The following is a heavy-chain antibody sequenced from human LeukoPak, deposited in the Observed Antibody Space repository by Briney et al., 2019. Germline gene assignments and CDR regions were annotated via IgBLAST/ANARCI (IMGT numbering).Heavy chain of an antibody. D-gene: IGHD2-15*01. CDR3: ARALNPLPGTYYFDY. CDR1: DGSFSGYY. V-gene: IGHV4-34*01. J-gene: IGHJ4*02. CDR2: SINHSGST. Sequence: SETLSLTCAVYDGSFSGYYWSWTRQPPGKGLEWIGESINHSGSTNYNPSLKSRVTISVDTSKNQFSLKLSSVTAADTAVYYCARALNPLPGTYYFDYWGQGTLVTVSS.